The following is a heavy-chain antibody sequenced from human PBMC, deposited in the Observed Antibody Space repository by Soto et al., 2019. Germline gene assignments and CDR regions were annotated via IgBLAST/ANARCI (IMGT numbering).Heavy chain of an antibody. CDR3: ARHDWGELSCYMDV. CDR1: GGSLTNYY. Sequence: SETLSVTCTVSGGSLTNYYWSWIRQPPGKGLEWIGYIFYSGSTNYNPSLKSRVTISVDTSKNQFSLKLSSVTAADTAVYYCARHDWGELSCYMDVWGKGTTVTVSS. D-gene: IGHD1-26*01. J-gene: IGHJ6*03. V-gene: IGHV4-59*08. CDR2: IFYSGST.